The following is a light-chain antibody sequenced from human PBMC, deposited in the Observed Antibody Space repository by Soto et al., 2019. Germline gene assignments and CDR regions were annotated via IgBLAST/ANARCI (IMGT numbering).Light chain of an antibody. CDR3: QQSYSTPRT. J-gene: IGKJ2*01. CDR1: QSISSF. Sequence: DIQMTQSPSSLSASVGDRVTIACRASQSISSFLSWYLQKPGKAPKLLIYAASSLQSGVPSRFSGSGSGTDFTLTISSLQPEDFATYYCQQSYSTPRTFGQGTKLEIK. CDR2: AAS. V-gene: IGKV1-39*01.